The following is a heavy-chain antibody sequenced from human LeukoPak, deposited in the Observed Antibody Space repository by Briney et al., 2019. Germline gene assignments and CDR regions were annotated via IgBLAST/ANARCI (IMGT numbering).Heavy chain of an antibody. Sequence: GASVKVSCKASGYTFTSYGISWVRQAPGQGLEWMGWINPNSGGTNYAQKFQGRVTMTRDTSISTAYMELSRLRSDDTAVYYCARGEAAAGSSNNWGQGTLVTVSS. CDR3: ARGEAAAGSSNN. CDR1: GYTFTSYG. V-gene: IGHV1-2*02. D-gene: IGHD6-13*01. CDR2: INPNSGGT. J-gene: IGHJ4*02.